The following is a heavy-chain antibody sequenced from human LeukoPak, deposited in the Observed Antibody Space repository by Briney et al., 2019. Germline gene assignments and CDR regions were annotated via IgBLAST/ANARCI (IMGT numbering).Heavy chain of an antibody. CDR2: IKSKTDGGTT. J-gene: IGHJ4*02. CDR3: TTDLRGFWFGSGVFFDY. V-gene: IGHV3-15*01. D-gene: IGHD3-10*01. Sequence: GGSLRLSCAASGFTFSNAWMSWVRQAPGKGLEWVGRIKSKTDGGTTDYAAPVKGRFTISRDDSKNTLYLQMNSLKTEDTAVYYCTTDLRGFWFGSGVFFDYWGQGTLVTVSS. CDR1: GFTFSNAW.